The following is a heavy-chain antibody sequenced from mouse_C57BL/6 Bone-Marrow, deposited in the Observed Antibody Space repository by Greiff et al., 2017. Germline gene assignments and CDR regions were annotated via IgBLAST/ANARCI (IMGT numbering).Heavy chain of an antibody. Sequence: VQLQQSGAELVRPGTSVKVSCKASGYAFTNYLLAWVKPRPGQGLEWIGVINPGSGGTNYNEKFKGKVTLTANKSSSTAYMQLSSLTSEESAVYFCARPYDYRCAMDYGGQGTSVTVSS. J-gene: IGHJ4*01. CDR2: INPGSGGT. D-gene: IGHD2-4*01. CDR3: ARPYDYRCAMDY. V-gene: IGHV1-54*01. CDR1: GYAFTNYL.